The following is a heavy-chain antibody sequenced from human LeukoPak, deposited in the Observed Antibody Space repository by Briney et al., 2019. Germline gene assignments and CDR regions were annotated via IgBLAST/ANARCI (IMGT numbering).Heavy chain of an antibody. D-gene: IGHD2-2*01. CDR1: GFTFSSYE. V-gene: IGHV3-48*03. Sequence: GGSLRLSCAASGFTFSSYEMNWVRQAPGKGLEWVSYISSSGSTIYYADSVKGRFTISRDNAENSLYLQMNSLRAEDTAVYYCARGYCSSTSCPDGYYYYGMDVWGQGTTVTVSS. CDR2: ISSSGSTI. CDR3: ARGYCSSTSCPDGYYYYGMDV. J-gene: IGHJ6*02.